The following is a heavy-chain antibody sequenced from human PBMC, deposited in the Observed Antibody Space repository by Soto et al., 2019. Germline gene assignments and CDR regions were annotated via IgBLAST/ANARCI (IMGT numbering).Heavy chain of an antibody. CDR1: GFTFSSYG. CDR2: IWGSGSST. J-gene: IGHJ4*02. V-gene: IGHV3-33*06. D-gene: IGHD2-2*01. Sequence: PGGSLRLSCAASGFTFSSYGMHWVRQAPGKGLEWVAAIWGSGSSTYYADSVKGRFTISRDNSKNTLYLQMNSLRAEDTAVYYCAKGSGPYGYCSSTSCPGLDYWGQGTLVTVSS. CDR3: AKGSGPYGYCSSTSCPGLDY.